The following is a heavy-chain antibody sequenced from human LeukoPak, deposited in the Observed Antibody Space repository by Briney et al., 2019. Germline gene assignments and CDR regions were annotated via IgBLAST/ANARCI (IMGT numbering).Heavy chain of an antibody. J-gene: IGHJ4*02. Sequence: GRSLRLSCVASGFPFSSYAMSWVRQAPGKGLEWVAVISHDGSDEHYADSVKGRFTISRDNAKNSLYLEMDSLRVEDTAVYYCARVGAWDLQRVFEYWGQGTLVTVSS. CDR3: ARVGAWDLQRVFEY. CDR2: ISHDGSDE. D-gene: IGHD1-26*01. V-gene: IGHV3-30*04. CDR1: GFPFSSYA.